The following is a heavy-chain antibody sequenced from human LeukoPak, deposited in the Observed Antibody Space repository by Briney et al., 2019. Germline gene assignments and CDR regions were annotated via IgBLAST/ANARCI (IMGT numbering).Heavy chain of an antibody. J-gene: IGHJ4*02. CDR1: GFTVSGNY. Sequence: PGGSLRLSCAASGFTVSGNYMSWVRQAPGEGLEWVSLIYSGSNTYYADSVKGRFTISRDNSKNTLYLQMNTVRAEDTAIYYCARVFHDYYFNYWGQGTRVTVSS. D-gene: IGHD3-3*01. V-gene: IGHV3-53*01. CDR3: ARVFHDYYFNY. CDR2: IYSGSNT.